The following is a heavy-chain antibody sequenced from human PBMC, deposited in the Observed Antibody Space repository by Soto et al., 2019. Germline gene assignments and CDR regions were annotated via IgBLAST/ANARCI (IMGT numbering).Heavy chain of an antibody. D-gene: IGHD2-2*01. J-gene: IGHJ6*02. V-gene: IGHV3-23*01. CDR1: GFAFSSYA. Sequence: GESLRLSCPPSGFAFSSYAMSWVRQAPRKGLEWVSAISGSGGSTYYADSVKGRFTISRDNSKNTLYLQMNSLRAEDTAVYYCARDYCSSARCRLGMDVWGRGTTVTVSS. CDR2: ISGSGGST. CDR3: ARDYCSSARCRLGMDV.